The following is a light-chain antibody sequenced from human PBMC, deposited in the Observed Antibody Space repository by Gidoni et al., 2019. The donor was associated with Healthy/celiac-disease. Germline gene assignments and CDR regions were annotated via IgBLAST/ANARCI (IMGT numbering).Light chain of an antibody. J-gene: IGKJ1*01. V-gene: IGKV3-20*01. CDR2: GAS. CDR3: QQYGSSPWT. CDR1: QRVSSSY. Sequence: IVLTQSPVTLSLSPGERATLSCRASQRVSSSYLAWYQQKPGQAPRLLIYGASSRATGIPDRFSGSGSGTDFTLTISRLEPEDFAVYYCQQYGSSPWTFGQGTKVEIK.